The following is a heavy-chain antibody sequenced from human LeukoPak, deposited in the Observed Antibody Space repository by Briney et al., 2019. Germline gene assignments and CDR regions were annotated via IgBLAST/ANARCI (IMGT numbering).Heavy chain of an antibody. J-gene: IGHJ6*02. D-gene: IGHD5-12*01. Sequence: SATLSLTCTVAGGSISSYYWSWSRPPAGKGLEGIGRIYTSGSTNYNPSLKSRVTMSVDTSKNQFSLKLSSVTAADTAVYYCARDNSGYSGFYGMDVWGQGTTVTVSS. CDR3: ARDNSGYSGFYGMDV. CDR2: IYTSGST. CDR1: GGSISSYY. V-gene: IGHV4-4*07.